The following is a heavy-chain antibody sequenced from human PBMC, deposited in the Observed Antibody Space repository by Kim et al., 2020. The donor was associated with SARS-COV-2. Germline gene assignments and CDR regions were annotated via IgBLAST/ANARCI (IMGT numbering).Heavy chain of an antibody. CDR2: IYYSGST. CDR1: GGSISSYY. D-gene: IGHD6-13*01. V-gene: IGHV4-59*01. J-gene: IGHJ4*02. Sequence: SETLSLTCTVSGGSISSYYWSWIRQPPGKGLEWIGYIYYSGSTNYNPSLKSRVTISVDTSKNQFSLKLSSVTAADTAVYYCARLYSSIPRYFDYWGQGTLVTFSS. CDR3: ARLYSSIPRYFDY.